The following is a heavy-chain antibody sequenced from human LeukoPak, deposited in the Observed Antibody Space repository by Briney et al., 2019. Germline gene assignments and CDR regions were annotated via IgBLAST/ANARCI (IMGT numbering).Heavy chain of an antibody. Sequence: PGGSLRLSCGASGFTFSSYWMHWVRQAPGKGLVWVSRINNDGSSTSYADSVKGRFTISRDNAKNSLYLQMNSLRAEDTAVYYCARGRRSILWFGEYWFDPWGQGTLVTVSS. J-gene: IGHJ5*02. D-gene: IGHD3-10*01. CDR3: ARGRRSILWFGEYWFDP. CDR2: INNDGSST. CDR1: GFTFSSYW. V-gene: IGHV3-74*01.